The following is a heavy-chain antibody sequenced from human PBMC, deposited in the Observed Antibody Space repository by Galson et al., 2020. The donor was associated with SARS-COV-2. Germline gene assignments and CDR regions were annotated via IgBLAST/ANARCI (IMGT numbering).Heavy chain of an antibody. Sequence: GESLKISCAASGFIFSGSAIHWVRPSPGKGLEWIGRVRSISNNYTTTYGESVKGRFTISKDDSKNMAYLEMNSLKIEDTAMYYCTLSGFESGKVSPFEPWGKGTLVIVSS. CDR1: GFIFSGSA. V-gene: IGHV3-73*01. CDR2: VRSISNNYTT. CDR3: TLSGFESGKVSPFEP. D-gene: IGHD1-26*01. J-gene: IGHJ5*02.